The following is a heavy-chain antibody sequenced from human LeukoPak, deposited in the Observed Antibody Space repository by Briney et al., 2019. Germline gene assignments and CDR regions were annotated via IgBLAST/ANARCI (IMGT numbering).Heavy chain of an antibody. V-gene: IGHV5-51*01. D-gene: IGHD3-10*01. Sequence: GESLKISCKGSGYSFTSDWICCGRQMPGKGLEWRGVIYPGDSDTRYSPSFQGQVTISADKSISTAYLQWSSLKASDTAMYYCARRRGSGSYSSTHFDYWGQGTLVTVSS. CDR1: GYSFTSDW. CDR2: IYPGDSDT. CDR3: ARRRGSGSYSSTHFDY. J-gene: IGHJ4*02.